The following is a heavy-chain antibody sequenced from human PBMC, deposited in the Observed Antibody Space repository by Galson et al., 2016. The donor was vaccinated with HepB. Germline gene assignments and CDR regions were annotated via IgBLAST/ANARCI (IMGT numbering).Heavy chain of an antibody. V-gene: IGHV1-69*13. D-gene: IGHD3-22*01. Sequence: SVKVSCKASGGIFRGYPINWVRQAPGQGLEWLGGIIPIFLTSNYAQKFQGRVTITADESTSTAYMELCSLRSEDTAIYYCAGRSNGYYYFEYWGQGTVVTVSS. CDR2: IIPIFLTS. J-gene: IGHJ4*02. CDR3: AGRSNGYYYFEY. CDR1: GGIFRGYP.